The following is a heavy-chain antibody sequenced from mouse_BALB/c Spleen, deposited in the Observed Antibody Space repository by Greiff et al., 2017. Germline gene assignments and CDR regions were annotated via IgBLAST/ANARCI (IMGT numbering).Heavy chain of an antibody. V-gene: IGHV2-9*02. CDR2: IWAGGST. CDR1: GFSLTSYG. D-gene: IGHD1-1*01. J-gene: IGHJ4*01. CDR3: ARVDYYGSRAYAMDY. Sequence: QVQLKQSGPGLVAPSQSLSITCTVSGFSLTSYGVHWVRQPPGKGLEWLGVIWAGGSTNYNSALMSRLSISKDNSKSQVFLKMNSLQTDDTAMYYCARVDYYGSRAYAMDYWGQGTSVTVSS.